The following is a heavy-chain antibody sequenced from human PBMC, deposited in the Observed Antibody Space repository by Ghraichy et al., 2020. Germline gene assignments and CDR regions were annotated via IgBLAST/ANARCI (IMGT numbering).Heavy chain of an antibody. Sequence: SETLSLTCTVSGGSISSCSFYWGWTRQPPGKELEWIGSISSSGSTYYNPSLKSRVTISVDTSKNQFSLKLSSVTAADTAVYYCARGRAGAGAGLWGQGTLVTVSS. CDR1: GGSISSCSFY. CDR2: ISSSGST. D-gene: IGHD6-13*01. V-gene: IGHV4-39*01. J-gene: IGHJ1*01. CDR3: ARGRAGAGAGL.